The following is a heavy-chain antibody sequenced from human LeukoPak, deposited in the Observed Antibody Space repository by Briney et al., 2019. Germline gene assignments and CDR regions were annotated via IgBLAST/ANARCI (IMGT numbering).Heavy chain of an antibody. CDR2: IYTSGST. CDR3: ARAIGGYLGKYYYYYMDV. J-gene: IGHJ6*03. CDR1: GGSISSGSYY. V-gene: IGHV4-61*02. Sequence: PSQTLSLTCTVSGGSISSGSYYWSWIRQPAGKGLEWIGRIYTSGSTNYNPSLKSRVTISVDTSKNQFSLKLSSVTAADTTVYYCARAIGGYLGKYYYYYMDVWGKGTTVTISS. D-gene: IGHD3-16*01.